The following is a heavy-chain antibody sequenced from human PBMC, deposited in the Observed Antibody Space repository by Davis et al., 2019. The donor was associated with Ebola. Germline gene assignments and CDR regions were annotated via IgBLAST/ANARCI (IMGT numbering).Heavy chain of an antibody. V-gene: IGHV1-2*02. D-gene: IGHD2-15*01. CDR2: INPNSGGT. CDR3: ARDRNSRISWGPGWAFDI. CDR1: GYTFTGYY. J-gene: IGHJ3*02. Sequence: ASVKVSCKASGYTFTGYYIHWVRRAPGQGLEWLGWINPNSGGTNYAQKFQGRVTMTRDPSISTAYMELSGLRSDDTAVYFCARDRNSRISWGPGWAFDIWGQGTMVTVSS.